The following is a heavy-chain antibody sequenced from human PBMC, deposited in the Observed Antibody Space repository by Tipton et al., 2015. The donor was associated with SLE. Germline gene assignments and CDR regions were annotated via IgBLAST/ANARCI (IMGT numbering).Heavy chain of an antibody. V-gene: IGHV4-34*09. CDR1: GFTFSDYH. CDR3: ARGHYDRDAFDI. J-gene: IGHJ3*02. Sequence: LRLSCAASGFTFSDYHMDWVRQAPGKGLEWVGDIFSSGTTYYNPSLKSRIGMSLDASKNQFSLRLTSVTAADTAVFFCARGHYDRDAFDIWGQGTMVTVCS. CDR2: IFSSGTT. D-gene: IGHD3-22*01.